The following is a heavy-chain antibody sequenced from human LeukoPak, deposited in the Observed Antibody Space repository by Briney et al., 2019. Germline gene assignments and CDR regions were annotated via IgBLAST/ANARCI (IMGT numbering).Heavy chain of an antibody. CDR2: INPNSGGT. V-gene: IGHV1-2*02. D-gene: IGHD2-2*01. J-gene: IGHJ6*03. CDR3: ARDIVVVPAAVTYYMDV. CDR1: GYTFTGYY. Sequence: GASVKVSCKASGYTFTGYYMHWVRQAPGQGRERMGWINPNSGGTNYAQKFQGRVTITRDTSISTAYMEMRRLRSDDTAVYYCARDIVVVPAAVTYYMDVWGKGTTVTVSS.